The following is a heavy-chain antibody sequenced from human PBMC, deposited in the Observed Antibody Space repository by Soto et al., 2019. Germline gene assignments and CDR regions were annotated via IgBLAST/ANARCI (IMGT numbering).Heavy chain of an antibody. CDR2: ISSSSSYI. CDR1: GFTFSSYS. J-gene: IGHJ4*02. D-gene: IGHD4-17*01. V-gene: IGHV3-21*01. Sequence: GGSLRLSCAASGFTFSSYSMNWVRQAPGKGLEWVSSISSSSSYIYYADSVKGRFTISRDNAKNSLYLQMNSLRAEDTAVYYCARAPPIGPSGDSTYFDYWGQGTLVTAPQ. CDR3: ARAPPIGPSGDSTYFDY.